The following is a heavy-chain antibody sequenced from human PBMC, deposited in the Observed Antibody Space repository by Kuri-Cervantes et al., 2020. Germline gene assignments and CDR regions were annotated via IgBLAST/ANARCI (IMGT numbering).Heavy chain of an antibody. CDR1: GYTFTGYY. CDR3: ARGIRVKLMDV. D-gene: IGHD3-10*01. V-gene: IGHV1-18*04. J-gene: IGHJ6*02. Sequence: ASVKVSCKASGYTFTGYYMHWVRQAPGQGLEWMAWISAYDGDTRYAQKFQGRVTMTTDTSTTTAYMELSSLRSEDTAVYYCARGIRVKLMDVWGQGTTVTVSS. CDR2: ISAYDGDT.